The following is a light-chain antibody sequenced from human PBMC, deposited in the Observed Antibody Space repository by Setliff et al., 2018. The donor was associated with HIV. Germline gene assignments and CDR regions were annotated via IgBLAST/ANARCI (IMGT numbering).Light chain of an antibody. Sequence: QSALGQPASVSGSPGQSITISCSGTSTDVGSYNLVSWYQQHPGKAPKLMIYEVSERPSRVSNRFSGSKSGNTASLTISGLQAEDEADYYCCSYAGSTLYAFGSGTKVTVL. J-gene: IGLJ1*01. CDR2: EVS. CDR3: CSYAGSTLYA. CDR1: STDVGSYNL. V-gene: IGLV2-23*02.